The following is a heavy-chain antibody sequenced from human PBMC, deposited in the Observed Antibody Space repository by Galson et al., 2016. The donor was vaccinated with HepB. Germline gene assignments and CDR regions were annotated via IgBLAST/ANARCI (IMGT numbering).Heavy chain of an antibody. CDR1: GFTFSNAW. CDR3: TKTARLRGVPMDY. Sequence: SLRLSCAVSGFTFSNAWMSWVRQAPGKGPEWVGRIKSNPDGGTTDYAAPVKGRFIISRVDSKNTLYLQMNSLKTEDTAVYYCTKTARLRGVPMDYWGQGNLVTVSA. CDR2: IKSNPDGGTT. V-gene: IGHV3-15*01. J-gene: IGHJ4*02. D-gene: IGHD3-10*01.